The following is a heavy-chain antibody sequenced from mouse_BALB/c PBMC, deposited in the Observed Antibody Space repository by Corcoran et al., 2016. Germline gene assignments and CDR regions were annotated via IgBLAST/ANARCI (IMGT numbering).Heavy chain of an antibody. V-gene: IGHV1-9*01. Sequence: QVQLQQSGAELMKPGASVKISCKATGYTFSSYWIEWVKQRPGHGLEWIGEILPGSGSTNYNEKFKGKATFTADTSSNTAYMQLSSLTSEDSAVYYCARRDDGPYYAMDYWGQGTSVTVSS. CDR3: ARRDDGPYYAMDY. J-gene: IGHJ4*01. CDR2: ILPGSGST. CDR1: GYTFSSYW. D-gene: IGHD2-3*01.